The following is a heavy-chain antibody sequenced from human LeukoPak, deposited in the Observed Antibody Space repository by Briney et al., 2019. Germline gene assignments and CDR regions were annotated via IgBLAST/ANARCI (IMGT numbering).Heavy chain of an antibody. CDR2: ISPSGST. Sequence: SETLSLTCTVSGVSISSYYWSWIRQPAGKGLEWLGRISPSGSTNYNPSLKSRVTMSLDTSKNLFSLKLSSVTAADTAVYYCAREATIIVVVTDAFDIWGQGTMVTVSS. J-gene: IGHJ3*02. V-gene: IGHV4-4*07. D-gene: IGHD3-22*01. CDR1: GVSISSYY. CDR3: AREATIIVVVTDAFDI.